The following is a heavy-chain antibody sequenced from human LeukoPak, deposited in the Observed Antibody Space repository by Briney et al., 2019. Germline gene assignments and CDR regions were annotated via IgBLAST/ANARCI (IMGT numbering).Heavy chain of an antibody. CDR3: ARTSGRWFDP. D-gene: IGHD1-1*01. Sequence: SETLSLTCTVSGGSISSGSYYSSWIRQPAGKGLEWIGRIYTSGSTNYNPSLKRRVTISVDTSKNQFSLKLSSVTASDTAVYYCARTSGRWFDPWGQVTLVTVSS. CDR1: GGSISSGSYY. V-gene: IGHV4-61*02. J-gene: IGHJ5*02. CDR2: IYTSGST.